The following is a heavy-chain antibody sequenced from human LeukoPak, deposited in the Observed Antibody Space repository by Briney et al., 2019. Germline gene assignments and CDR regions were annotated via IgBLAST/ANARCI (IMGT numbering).Heavy chain of an antibody. D-gene: IGHD6-13*01. J-gene: IGHJ4*02. Sequence: ASVKVSCKASGYTFTGYYMHWVRQAPGQGLEWMGWINPNSGGANYAQKFQGRVTMTRDTSISTAYMELSRLRSDDTAVYYCARDPSSSSWYKGTNTPDYWGQGTLVTVSS. CDR2: INPNSGGA. CDR3: ARDPSSSSWYKGTNTPDY. CDR1: GYTFTGYY. V-gene: IGHV1-2*02.